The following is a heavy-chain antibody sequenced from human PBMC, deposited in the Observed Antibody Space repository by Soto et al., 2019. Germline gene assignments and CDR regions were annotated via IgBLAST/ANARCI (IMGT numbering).Heavy chain of an antibody. CDR1: GGSISSGDHY. J-gene: IGHJ2*01. V-gene: IGHV4-30-4*01. D-gene: IGHD2-21*01. CDR3: AVNGGYWGWHFDL. Sequence: QVQLQESGPGLVKPSQTLSLTCTVSGGSISSGDHYWTWIRQPPGKGLEWIGYIYNSGSTYYNPALRSRVTISPHTSKTQFSLTLTSVTAADAAVYYGAVNGGYWGWHFDLWGRGTLATASS. CDR2: IYNSGST.